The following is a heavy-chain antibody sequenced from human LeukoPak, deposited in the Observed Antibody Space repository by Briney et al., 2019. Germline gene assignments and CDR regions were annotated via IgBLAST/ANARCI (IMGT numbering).Heavy chain of an antibody. CDR1: GYSISSGDF. Sequence: PSETLSLTCTVSGYSISSGDFWGWSRQPPGKGLEWIGTIYHSGSTYYNPSLKSRVTISVDTSKNQFSLKLSSVTAADTAVYYCARGYSSSWYFNWFDPWGQGTLVTVSS. V-gene: IGHV4-38-2*02. J-gene: IGHJ5*02. D-gene: IGHD6-13*01. CDR3: ARGYSSSWYFNWFDP. CDR2: IYHSGST.